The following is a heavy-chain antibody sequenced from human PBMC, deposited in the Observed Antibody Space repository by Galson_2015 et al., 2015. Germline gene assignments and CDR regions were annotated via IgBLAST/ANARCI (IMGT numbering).Heavy chain of an antibody. CDR3: ATSTFTSGRYYYGMDV. J-gene: IGHJ6*02. CDR1: GFTFSSYA. V-gene: IGHV3-23*01. CDR2: ISGSGGST. Sequence: SLRLSCAASGFTFSSYAMSWVRQAPGKGLEWVSAISGSGGSTYYADSVKGRFTISRDNSKNTLYLQMNSLRAEDTAVYYCATSTFTSGRYYYGMDVWGQGTTVTVSS. D-gene: IGHD3-10*01.